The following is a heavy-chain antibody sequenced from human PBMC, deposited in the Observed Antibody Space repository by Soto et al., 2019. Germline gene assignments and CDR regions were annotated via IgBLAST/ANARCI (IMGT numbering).Heavy chain of an antibody. Sequence: ASVKVSCKASGYTFTGYYMHWVRQAPGQGLEWMGWINPDSGDTNYAQKFQGRVTMTRDTSISTAYMELSRLRSDDTAVFYCARIGTSVAEYDYWGQGTLVTVSS. CDR3: ARIGTSVAEYDY. CDR1: GYTFTGYY. D-gene: IGHD6-19*01. CDR2: INPDSGDT. V-gene: IGHV1-2*02. J-gene: IGHJ4*02.